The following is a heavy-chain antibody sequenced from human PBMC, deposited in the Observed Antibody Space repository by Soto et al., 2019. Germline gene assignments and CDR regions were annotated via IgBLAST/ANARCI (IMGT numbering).Heavy chain of an antibody. CDR2: IYWDEDK. CDR3: AHIVGAPTFDY. V-gene: IGHV2-5*02. J-gene: IGHJ4*02. D-gene: IGHD1-26*01. CDR1: GFSLSTSGVG. Sequence: QITLKESGPTLVKPTQTLTLTCTFSGFSLSTSGVGVGWIRQPPGKALEWLALIYWDEDKRYSPSLKSRLTITQDTSKNQVVLTMPNMDPVDTATYYGAHIVGAPTFDYWGQGTLVTGSS.